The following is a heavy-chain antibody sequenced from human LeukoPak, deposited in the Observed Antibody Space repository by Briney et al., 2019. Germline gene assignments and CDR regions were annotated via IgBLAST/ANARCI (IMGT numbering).Heavy chain of an antibody. Sequence: PSETLSLTCTVSGGSISSYYWSWIRQPPGKGLEWIGYIYYSGSTNYNPCLKSRVTISVDTSKNQFSLKLSSVTAADTAVYYCARSTGRDGYNFGYWGPGALVTVSS. D-gene: IGHD5-24*01. J-gene: IGHJ4*02. CDR3: ARSTGRDGYNFGY. V-gene: IGHV4-59*08. CDR1: GGSISSYY. CDR2: IYYSGST.